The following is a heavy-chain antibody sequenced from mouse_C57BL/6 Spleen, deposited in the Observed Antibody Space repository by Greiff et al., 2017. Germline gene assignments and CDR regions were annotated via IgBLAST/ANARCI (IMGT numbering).Heavy chain of an antibody. J-gene: IGHJ3*01. D-gene: IGHD2-3*01. CDR1: GFSLTSYG. CDR2: IWSGGST. V-gene: IGHV2-2*01. CDR3: ARSLYDSAWFAY. Sequence: VQLQQSGPGLVQPSQSLSITCTVSGFSLTSYGVHWVRQSPGKGLEWLGVIWSGGSTDYNAAFISRLSISKDNSKSQVFFKMTSLQADDTAIYYCARSLYDSAWFAYWGQGTLVTVSA.